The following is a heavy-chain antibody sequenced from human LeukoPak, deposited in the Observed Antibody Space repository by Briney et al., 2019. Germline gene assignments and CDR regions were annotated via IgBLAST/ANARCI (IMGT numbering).Heavy chain of an antibody. CDR3: ARETYGSGSYRVDY. J-gene: IGHJ4*02. CDR2: IYYSGST. V-gene: IGHV4-59*12. D-gene: IGHD3-10*01. Sequence: SETLSLTCTVSGGSISSYHWSWIRQPPGKGLEWIGYIYYSGSTNYNPSPKSRVTISIDTSKNQFSLKLSSVTGADMAVYYCARETYGSGSYRVDYWGQGTLVSVSS. CDR1: GGSISSYH.